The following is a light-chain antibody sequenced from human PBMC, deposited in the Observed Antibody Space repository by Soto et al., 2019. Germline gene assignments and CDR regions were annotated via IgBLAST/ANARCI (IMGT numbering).Light chain of an antibody. V-gene: IGLV7-43*01. Sequence: QTVVTQEPSLTVSPGGTVTLTCGFSTGAVTSGNYPNWFQQKPGQAPRALIYSVTSKHSWTPARFSGSLLGGRAALTLSSVQPEDEAEYYCLLYYGGVLVFGGGTKLTVL. CDR1: TGAVTSGNY. CDR2: SVT. J-gene: IGLJ3*02. CDR3: LLYYGGVLV.